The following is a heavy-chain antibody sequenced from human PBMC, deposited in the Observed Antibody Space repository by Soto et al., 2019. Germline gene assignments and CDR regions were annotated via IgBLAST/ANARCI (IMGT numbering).Heavy chain of an antibody. J-gene: IGHJ4*02. CDR1: GFTFSSYS. D-gene: IGHD4-17*01. V-gene: IGHV3-21*01. CDR2: ISSSSSYI. Sequence: PGGSLRLSCAASGFTFSSYSMNWVRQAPGKGLEWVSSISSSSSYIYYADSVKGRFTISRDNAKNSLYLQMNSLRAEDTAVYYCARAPVPYGDYRFDYWGQGTLVTVSS. CDR3: ARAPVPYGDYRFDY.